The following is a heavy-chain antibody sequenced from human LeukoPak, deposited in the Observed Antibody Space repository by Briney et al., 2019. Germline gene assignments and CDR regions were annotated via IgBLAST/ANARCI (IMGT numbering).Heavy chain of an antibody. CDR1: GFTFSSYE. D-gene: IGHD3-22*01. CDR3: ARVGLYDSSGYSPAWGY. CDR2: ISSSGSTI. J-gene: IGHJ4*02. V-gene: IGHV3-48*03. Sequence: GGSLRLSCAASGFTFSSYEMNRVRQAPGKGLEWVSYISSSGSTIYYADSVKGRFTISRDNAKNSLYLQMNSLRAEDTAVYYCARVGLYDSSGYSPAWGYWGQGTLVTVSS.